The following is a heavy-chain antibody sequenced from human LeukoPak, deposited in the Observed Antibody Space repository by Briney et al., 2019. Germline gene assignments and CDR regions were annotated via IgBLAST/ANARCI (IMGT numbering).Heavy chain of an antibody. CDR3: ARAGDAFDF. CDR2: ISAYNGDT. V-gene: IGHV1-18*01. J-gene: IGHJ3*01. CDR1: GYIFNIYG. Sequence: ASVKVSCKASGYIFNIYGVTWARQAPGQGLEWMGWISAYNGDTNYAQRFQGRLTVTTDTSTSTAYMELKNLRSDDTAVYYCARAGDAFDFWGQGTMVTVSS.